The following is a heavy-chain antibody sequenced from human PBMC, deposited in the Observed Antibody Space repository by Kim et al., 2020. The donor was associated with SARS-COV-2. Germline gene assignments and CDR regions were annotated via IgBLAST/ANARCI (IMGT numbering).Heavy chain of an antibody. J-gene: IGHJ4*02. CDR2: SAK. V-gene: IGHV3-7*03. Sequence: SAKNYVDSVKSRFTISRDNAKISLYLKMNSVRAEDTAVYYCARGSRQFDYWGQGTLVTVSS. D-gene: IGHD6-6*01. CDR3: ARGSRQFDY.